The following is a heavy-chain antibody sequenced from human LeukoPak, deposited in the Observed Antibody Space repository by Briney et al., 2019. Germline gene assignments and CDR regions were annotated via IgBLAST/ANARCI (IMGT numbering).Heavy chain of an antibody. CDR1: GFTFDDYA. D-gene: IGHD3-10*01. J-gene: IGHJ3*02. CDR3: AKDLMVRGVIFAFDI. Sequence: GGSLRLSCAASGFTFDDYAMHWVRQAQGKGLERDSGISWNSGSIGYADSVKGRFTISRDNAKNSLYLQMNSLRAEDTALYYCAKDLMVRGVIFAFDIWGQGTMVTVSS. V-gene: IGHV3-9*01. CDR2: ISWNSGSI.